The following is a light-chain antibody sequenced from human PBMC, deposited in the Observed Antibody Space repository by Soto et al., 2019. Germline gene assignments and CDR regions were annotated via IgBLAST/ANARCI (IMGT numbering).Light chain of an antibody. CDR1: SSNIGAGYD. V-gene: IGLV1-40*01. J-gene: IGLJ2*01. Sequence: QSVLTQPPSVSGAPGQKVTISCTGSSSNIGAGYDVHWYQQLPGTAPKLLIYGNSNRPSGVPDRLSGSKSGTSASLAITGLQAEDEADYYCQSYDSSLSGYVVFGGGTKLTV. CDR2: GNS. CDR3: QSYDSSLSGYVV.